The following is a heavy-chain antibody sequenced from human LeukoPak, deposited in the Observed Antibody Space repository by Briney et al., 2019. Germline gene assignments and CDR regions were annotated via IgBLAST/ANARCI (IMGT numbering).Heavy chain of an antibody. CDR3: ARDLVAATNLPFDY. CDR2: VSSSSSYI. J-gene: IGHJ4*02. Sequence: GGSLRLSCAASGFTFSNYNMNWVRQASGKGLEWVSSVSSSSSYIYYADSVKGRFTISRDNAKNSLYLQMNSLRADDTAVYYCARDLVAATNLPFDYWGQGTLVTVSS. D-gene: IGHD1-26*01. V-gene: IGHV3-21*01. CDR1: GFTFSNYN.